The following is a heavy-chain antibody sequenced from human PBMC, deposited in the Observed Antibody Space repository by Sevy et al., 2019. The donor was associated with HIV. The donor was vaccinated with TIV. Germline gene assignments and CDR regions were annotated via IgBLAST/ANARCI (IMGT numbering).Heavy chain of an antibody. CDR1: GFNFSSYG. Sequence: GGSLRLSCAASGFNFSSYGMHWVRQAPGKGLEWVAVISYDGSSKYYAESVKGRFTISRDNSKNTLYLQISSLRAEDTDLYYCAKESGSYYDFWSGHDAFDIWGQGTMVTVSS. V-gene: IGHV3-30*18. D-gene: IGHD3-3*01. CDR3: AKESGSYYDFWSGHDAFDI. CDR2: ISYDGSSK. J-gene: IGHJ3*02.